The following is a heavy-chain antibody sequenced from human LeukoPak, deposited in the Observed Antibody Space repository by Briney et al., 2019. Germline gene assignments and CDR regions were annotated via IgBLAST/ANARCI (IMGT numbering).Heavy chain of an antibody. J-gene: IGHJ6*03. Sequence: ASVKVSCKASGYTFTSYYMHWVRQAPGQGLEWMGIINPSGGSTSYAQKFQGRVTMTMDMSTSTVYMELSSLRSEDTAVYYCASSNGGYYYYMDVWGKGTTVTVSS. D-gene: IGHD4-23*01. CDR2: INPSGGST. CDR3: ASSNGGYYYYMDV. CDR1: GYTFTSYY. V-gene: IGHV1-46*01.